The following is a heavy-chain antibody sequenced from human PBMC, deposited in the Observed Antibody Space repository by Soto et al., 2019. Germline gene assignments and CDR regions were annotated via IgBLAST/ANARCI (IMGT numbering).Heavy chain of an antibody. CDR2: ISYDGSNK. CDR1: GFTFSSYG. V-gene: IGHV3-30*03. J-gene: IGHJ4*02. CDR3: ARDRELGRSSPYSDF. D-gene: IGHD6-6*01. Sequence: QVQLVESGGGVVQPGRSLRLSCAASGFTFSSYGMHWVRQAPGKGLEWVAVISYDGSNKYYADSVKGRFTISRDNSKNTLYLQMNSLRAEDTAVYYCARDRELGRSSPYSDFWGQGTLVTVSS.